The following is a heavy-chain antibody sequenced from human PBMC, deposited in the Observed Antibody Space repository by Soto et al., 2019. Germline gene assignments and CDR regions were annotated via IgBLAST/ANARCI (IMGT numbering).Heavy chain of an antibody. J-gene: IGHJ6*02. CDR3: AREGAARGYYYYGMDV. CDR2: IYYSGST. V-gene: IGHV4-59*01. CDR1: DGVIRGDY. Sequence: SYSHSHTFADSDGVIRGDYWSWIRQPPGKGLEWIGYIYYSGSTNYNPSLKSRVTISVDTSKNQFSLKLSSVTAADTAVYYCAREGAARGYYYYGMDVWGQGTTVTVSS. D-gene: IGHD3-16*01.